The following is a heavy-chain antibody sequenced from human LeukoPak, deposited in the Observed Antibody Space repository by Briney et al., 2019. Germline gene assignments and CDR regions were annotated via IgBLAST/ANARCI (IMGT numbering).Heavy chain of an antibody. Sequence: GGSLRLSCAASGFTFSSYWMNWVRQAPGKGLEWVASIKQDGSEKYYVGSVKGRSTISRDNAKNSLYLQMNSLRAEDTALYYCAKDLGSSGWYFDYWGQGTPVTVSS. CDR2: IKQDGSEK. V-gene: IGHV3-7*03. CDR3: AKDLGSSGWYFDY. CDR1: GFTFSSYW. J-gene: IGHJ4*02. D-gene: IGHD6-19*01.